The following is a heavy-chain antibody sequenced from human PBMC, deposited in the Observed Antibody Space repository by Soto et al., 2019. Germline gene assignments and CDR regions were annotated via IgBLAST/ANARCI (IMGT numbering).Heavy chain of an antibody. V-gene: IGHV1-18*01. J-gene: IGHJ4*02. CDR2: ISAYNGNT. Sequence: GASVKVSCKASGYTFTSYGISWVRQAPGQGLEWMGWISAYNGNTNYAQKLQGRVTMTTDTSTSTAYMELRSLRSDDTAVYYCARVDYMITFGGVYFDYWGQGTPVTSPQ. CDR1: GYTFTSYG. CDR3: ARVDYMITFGGVYFDY. D-gene: IGHD3-16*01.